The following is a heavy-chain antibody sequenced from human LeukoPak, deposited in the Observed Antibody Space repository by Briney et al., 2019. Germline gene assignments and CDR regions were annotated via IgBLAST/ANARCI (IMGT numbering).Heavy chain of an antibody. D-gene: IGHD6-19*01. CDR2: IITIFGTA. CDR1: GGTFSSYA. CDR3: ARALSFIAVAVLGRGWFDP. Sequence: VASVKASCKASGGTFSSYAISGVRQAPGQGLEWMGGIITIFGTANYAQKFQGRVTITADKSTSTAYMELSSLRSEDTAVYYCARALSFIAVAVLGRGWFDPWGQGTLVTVSS. J-gene: IGHJ5*02. V-gene: IGHV1-69*06.